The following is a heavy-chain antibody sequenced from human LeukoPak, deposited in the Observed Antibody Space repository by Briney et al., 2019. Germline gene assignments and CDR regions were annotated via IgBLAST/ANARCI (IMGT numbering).Heavy chain of an antibody. V-gene: IGHV4-34*01. CDR1: GGSFSGYY. Sequence: SETLSLTCAVYGGSFSGYYWSWIRQPPGKGLEWIGEINHRGSTNYNPSLKSRVTISVDTSKNQFSLKLSSVTAADAAAYYCARDGGSSGYYTHFDYWGQGTLVTVSS. CDR3: ARDGGSSGYYTHFDY. CDR2: INHRGST. D-gene: IGHD3-22*01. J-gene: IGHJ4*02.